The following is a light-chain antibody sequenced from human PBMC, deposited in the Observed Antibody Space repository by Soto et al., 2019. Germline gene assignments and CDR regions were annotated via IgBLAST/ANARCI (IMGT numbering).Light chain of an antibody. CDR2: EIN. J-gene: IGLJ2*01. Sequence: QSALTQPASVSGSPGQSITISCTGTSSDVGGQNYVSWYQQHPGKAPKLIMSEINNRPSGVSNRFSGSKSGNTASLTISGLQAEDEAFYHCSSFTTSSTLVVFGGGTQLTVL. CDR1: SSDVGGQNY. V-gene: IGLV2-14*01. CDR3: SSFTTSSTLVV.